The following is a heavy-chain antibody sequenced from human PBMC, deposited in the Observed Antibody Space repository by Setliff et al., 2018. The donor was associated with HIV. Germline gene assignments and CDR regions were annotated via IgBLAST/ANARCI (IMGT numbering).Heavy chain of an antibody. D-gene: IGHD6-19*01. Sequence: GASVKVSCKSSGYTFTAYYIHWVRQARGQGLEWMGWINPDSGATKYAEKFEGRVSLTRDTSINTVYMELSSLRSDDTAVYFYTRVPGWTDHWGQGTQVTVSS. CDR2: INPDSGAT. CDR3: TRVPGWTDH. CDR1: GYTFTAYY. J-gene: IGHJ1*01. V-gene: IGHV1-2*02.